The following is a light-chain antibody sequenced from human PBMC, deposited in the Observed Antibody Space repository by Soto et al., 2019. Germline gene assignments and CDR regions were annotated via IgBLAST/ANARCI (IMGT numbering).Light chain of an antibody. CDR3: QQDYTTPPT. J-gene: IGKJ1*01. CDR2: WAS. V-gene: IGKV4-1*01. Sequence: DIVMTQSPDSLAVSLGERCTINCQSIQSFLYTSNNKSYLAWYQQKPGQHPNLLIYWASTRGSGVPDRFSGSGSGTDFTLTISSLQAEEVAGYYCQQDYTTPPTFGQGTNV. CDR1: QSFLYTSNNKSY.